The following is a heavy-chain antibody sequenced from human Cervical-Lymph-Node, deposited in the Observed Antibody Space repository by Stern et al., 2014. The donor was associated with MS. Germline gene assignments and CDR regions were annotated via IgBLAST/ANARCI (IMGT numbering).Heavy chain of an antibody. CDR2: IYSDGST. Sequence: EMQLVESGGGLIQPGGSLRLSCAASGFTVSNNYMSWVRQAPGKGLEWVSVIYSDGSTYYADSVKGRFTISRDNSKNTLFLQMNSLRAEDTAVYYCARDGCTSTTCYWDWGQGTTVTVSS. D-gene: IGHD2-2*01. CDR1: GFTVSNNY. J-gene: IGHJ6*02. CDR3: ARDGCTSTTCYWD. V-gene: IGHV3-53*01.